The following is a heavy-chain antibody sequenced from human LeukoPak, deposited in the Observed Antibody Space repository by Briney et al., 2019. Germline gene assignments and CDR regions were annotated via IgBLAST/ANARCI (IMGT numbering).Heavy chain of an antibody. CDR1: GDSVSSSSST. CDR2: TYYRSKWFN. V-gene: IGHV6-1*01. J-gene: IGHJ4*02. D-gene: IGHD6-19*01. Sequence: SQTLSLTCAISGDSVSSSSSTWNWIRQSPSRGLEWLGRTYYRSKWFNDYAVSVKSRMTINPDTSKNQFSLQLNSVTPEDTAVYYCARDTVAGNYFDYWGQGTLVTASS. CDR3: ARDTVAGNYFDY.